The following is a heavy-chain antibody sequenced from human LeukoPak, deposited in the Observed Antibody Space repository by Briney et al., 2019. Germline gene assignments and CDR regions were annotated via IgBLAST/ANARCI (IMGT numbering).Heavy chain of an antibody. CDR1: GFTFSSYD. V-gene: IGHV3-13*01. J-gene: IGHJ6*02. D-gene: IGHD3-10*01. CDR2: IGTAGDT. CDR3: ARGGALWFGELSYGMDV. Sequence: GGSLRLSCAASGFTFSSYDMHWVRQATGKGLEWVSAIGTAGDTYYPGSVKGRFTISRENAKNSLYLQMNSLRAGDTAVYYCARGGALWFGELSYGMDVWGQGTTVTVSS.